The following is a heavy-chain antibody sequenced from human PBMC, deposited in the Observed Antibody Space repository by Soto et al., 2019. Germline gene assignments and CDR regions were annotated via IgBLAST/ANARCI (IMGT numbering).Heavy chain of an antibody. J-gene: IGHJ4*02. CDR2: ISSDGSKK. CDR1: GFTFSNNG. CDR3: EMDLYGGSSRFDY. D-gene: IGHD2-15*01. Sequence: QVQLVESGGGVVQPGRSLRLSCVASGFTFSNNGIHWVRQAPGKGLEWVAVISSDGSKKYYADSVKGRITISRDNAKNTLYLQMNRLRDEDTDVYDCEMDLYGGSSRFDYWGQGCLGTVSS. V-gene: IGHV3-30*03.